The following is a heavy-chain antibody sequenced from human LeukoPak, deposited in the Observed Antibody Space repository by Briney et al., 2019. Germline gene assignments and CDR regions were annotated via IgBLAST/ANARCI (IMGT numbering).Heavy chain of an antibody. CDR1: GFTFSSYG. V-gene: IGHV3-30*02. D-gene: IGHD3/OR15-3a*01. CDR3: ATYISQWFFEPYFFYMDV. J-gene: IGHJ6*03. Sequence: GGSLRLSCAAYGFTFSSYGMHWVRQAPGKGLEWVSLIHHDGTNKYYADSVKGRFTVSRDNSKNTLFLQMGSLRADDTAVYYCATYISQWFFEPYFFYMDVWGKGTTVTVSS. CDR2: IHHDGTNK.